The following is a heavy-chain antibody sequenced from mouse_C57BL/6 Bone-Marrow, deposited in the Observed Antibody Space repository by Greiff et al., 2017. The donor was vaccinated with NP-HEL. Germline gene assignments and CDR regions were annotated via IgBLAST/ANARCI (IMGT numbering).Heavy chain of an antibody. J-gene: IGHJ3*01. CDR3: TTLDDWCAY. CDR2: IDPENGDT. Sequence: VQLQQSGAELVRPGASVKLSCTASGFNIKDDYMHWVKQRPEQGLEWIGWIDPENGDTEYASKFQGKATITADTSSNTAYLQLSSLTSEDTAVYYCTTLDDWCAYWGQGTLVTVSA. V-gene: IGHV14-4*01. CDR1: GFNIKDDY.